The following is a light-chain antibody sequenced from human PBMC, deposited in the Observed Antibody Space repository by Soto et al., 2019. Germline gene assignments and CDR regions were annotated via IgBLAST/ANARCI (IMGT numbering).Light chain of an antibody. Sequence: QTVLTQPPSASGTPGQGVAISCSGSNSNIGSNALNWYQQLPGTAPKRLISGNNQRPSGVPDRFSGSKSGTSAVLAISGLQSEDEADYYCAAWDDSLKGVVFGGGTKLTVL. CDR3: AAWDDSLKGVV. CDR2: GNN. J-gene: IGLJ2*01. V-gene: IGLV1-44*01. CDR1: NSNIGSNA.